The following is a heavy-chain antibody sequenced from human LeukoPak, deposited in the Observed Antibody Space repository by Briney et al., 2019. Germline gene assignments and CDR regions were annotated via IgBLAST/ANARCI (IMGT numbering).Heavy chain of an antibody. D-gene: IGHD1-26*01. CDR1: GFTFSSYS. CDR2: ISSSSSTI. J-gene: IGHJ4*02. CDR3: ARDKQVVVGATTAYDY. Sequence: GGSLRLSCAASGFTFSSYSMNWVRQAPGKGLEWVSYISSSSSTIYYADAVKGRFTISRDNANNSLYLQMNSLRAEDTAVYYCARDKQVVVGATTAYDYWGQGTLVTVSS. V-gene: IGHV3-48*01.